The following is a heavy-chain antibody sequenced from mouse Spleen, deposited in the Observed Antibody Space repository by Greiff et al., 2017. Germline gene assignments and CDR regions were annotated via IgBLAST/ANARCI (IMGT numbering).Heavy chain of an antibody. J-gene: IGHJ4*01. CDR3: ARTAPYGNYAYYAMDY. D-gene: IGHD2-10*02. V-gene: IGHV1-9*01. CDR1: GYTFTGYW. CDR2: ILPGSGST. Sequence: VQLQQSGAELMKPGASVKLSCKATGYTFTGYWIEWVKQRPGHGLEWIGEILPGSGSTNYNEKFKGKATFTADTSSNTAYMQLSSLTTEDSAIYYCARTAPYGNYAYYAMDYWGQGTSVTVSS.